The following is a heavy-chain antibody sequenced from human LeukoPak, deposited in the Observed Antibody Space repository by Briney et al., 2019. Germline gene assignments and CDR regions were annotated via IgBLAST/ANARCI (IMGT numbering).Heavy chain of an antibody. CDR3: ARGPVPRLGLRLFDY. CDR2: ISAYNGNT. CDR1: GYSFTSYG. Sequence: ASVKVSCKASGYSFTSYGISWVRQAPGQGLELMGWISAYNGNTNYAQKLQGSVTMTPDTSTSTAYMELRSLRSDDTAVYYCARGPVPRLGLRLFDYWGQGTLVTVSS. D-gene: IGHD6-19*01. V-gene: IGHV1-18*01. J-gene: IGHJ4*02.